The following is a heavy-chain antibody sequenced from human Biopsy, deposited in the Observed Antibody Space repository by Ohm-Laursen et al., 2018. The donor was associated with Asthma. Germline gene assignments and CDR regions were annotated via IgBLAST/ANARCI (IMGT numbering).Heavy chain of an antibody. CDR1: GDSISSNSW. CDR2: IYYSGST. Sequence: SETLSLTWAVSGDSISSNSWWTWVRQSPGRGLEWIGEIYYSGSTNYHPSLKGRVTISVAKSKNQFSLRLTSVTAADTAVYYCARAIGTGDRYFDVWGRGTLVTVSS. J-gene: IGHJ2*01. V-gene: IGHV4-4*02. CDR3: ARAIGTGDRYFDV. D-gene: IGHD1-1*01.